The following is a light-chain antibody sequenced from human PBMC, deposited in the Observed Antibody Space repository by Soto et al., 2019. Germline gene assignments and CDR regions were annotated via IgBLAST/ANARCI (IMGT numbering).Light chain of an antibody. Sequence: DVQLTQSPSLLSASVGDRVTITCRASQDISSHLAWYQQIPGKGPKLLIYAASTLQSGVPSRFSGSGSGTEFTLAISSLQSEDFATYHCQQVNGYPHTFGQGTKLEIK. CDR1: QDISSH. V-gene: IGKV1-9*01. CDR3: QQVNGYPHT. J-gene: IGKJ2*01. CDR2: AAS.